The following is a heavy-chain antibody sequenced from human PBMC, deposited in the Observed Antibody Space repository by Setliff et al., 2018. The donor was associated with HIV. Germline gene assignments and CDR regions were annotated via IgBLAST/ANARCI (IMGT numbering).Heavy chain of an antibody. D-gene: IGHD3-3*01. Sequence: ASVKVSCKASGYTFTSYDISWVRQATGQGLEWMGWMNPNNGNTGYAQKFQGRVTMTRNTSISTAYMELSSLRSEDTAVYYCAREGNFWRVFDPWGQGTLVTVSS. J-gene: IGHJ5*02. V-gene: IGHV1-8*02. CDR2: MNPNNGNT. CDR1: GYTFTSYD. CDR3: AREGNFWRVFDP.